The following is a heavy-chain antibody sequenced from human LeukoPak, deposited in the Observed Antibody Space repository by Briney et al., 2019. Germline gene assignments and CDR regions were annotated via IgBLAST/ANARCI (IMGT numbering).Heavy chain of an antibody. J-gene: IGHJ6*02. CDR1: GGSISSYY. D-gene: IGHD3-10*01. V-gene: IGHV4-59*12. CDR2: IYYSGST. Sequence: PSETLSLTCTVSGGSISSYYWSWIRQPPGKGLEWIGYIYYSGSTNYNPSLKSRVTISVDTSKNQFSLKLSSVTAADTAVYYCARDRGAALGAYYGMDVWGQGTTVTVSS. CDR3: ARDRGAALGAYYGMDV.